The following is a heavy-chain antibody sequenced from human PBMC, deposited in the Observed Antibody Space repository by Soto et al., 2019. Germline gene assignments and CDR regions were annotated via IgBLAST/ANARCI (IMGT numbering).Heavy chain of an antibody. J-gene: IGHJ4*02. CDR2: INAGNGNT. V-gene: IGHV1-3*01. CDR3: ARDLEELPFDS. CDR1: GYTFTSYA. Sequence: ASVKVSCQASGYTFTSYAMHWVRQAPGQRLEWMGWINAGNGNTKYSQKFQGRVTITRDTSASTAYMELSSLRSEVTAVYYCARDLEELPFDSWGKGTRLTASS. D-gene: IGHD1-26*01.